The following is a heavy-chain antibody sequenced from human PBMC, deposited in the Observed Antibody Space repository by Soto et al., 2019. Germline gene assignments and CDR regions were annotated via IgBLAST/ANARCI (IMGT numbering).Heavy chain of an antibody. CDR3: ARDEGLSSGLNAFDI. CDR2: IIPIFGTA. CDR1: GGTFSSYA. Sequence: GASVKVSCKASGGTFSSYAISWVRQAPGQGLEWMGGIIPIFGTANYAQKFQGRVTITADESTSTAYMELSSLRSEDTAVYYCARDEGLSSGLNAFDIWGQGTMVTVS. J-gene: IGHJ3*02. V-gene: IGHV1-69*13. D-gene: IGHD3-16*02.